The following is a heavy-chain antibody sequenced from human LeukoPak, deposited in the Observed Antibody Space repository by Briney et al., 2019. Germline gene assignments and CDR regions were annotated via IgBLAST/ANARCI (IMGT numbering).Heavy chain of an antibody. CDR2: IYPGDSGT. CDR1: GYRFTSYW. CDR3: ARHGSSSWPVDY. Sequence: GESLKISCQGSGYRFTSYWIAWVRQMPGKGLEWMGMIYPGDSGTRYSPSFQGQVTISADKSISTAYLQWSSLKASDTAMYYCARHGSSSWPVDYWGQGTLVTVSS. V-gene: IGHV5-51*01. D-gene: IGHD6-13*01. J-gene: IGHJ4*02.